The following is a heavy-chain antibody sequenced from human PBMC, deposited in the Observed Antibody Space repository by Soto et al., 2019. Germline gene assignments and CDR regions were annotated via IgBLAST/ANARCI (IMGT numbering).Heavy chain of an antibody. CDR2: IYYSGST. D-gene: IGHD4-17*01. Sequence: SETLSLTCTVSGGSISSGGYYWSWIRQHPGKGLEWIGYIYYSGSTYYNPSLKSRVTISVDTSKNQFSLKLSSVTAADTAVYYCARARENYGGNSRDAFDAFDIWGQGTMVTVSS. V-gene: IGHV4-31*03. CDR3: ARARENYGGNSRDAFDAFDI. CDR1: GGSISSGGYY. J-gene: IGHJ3*02.